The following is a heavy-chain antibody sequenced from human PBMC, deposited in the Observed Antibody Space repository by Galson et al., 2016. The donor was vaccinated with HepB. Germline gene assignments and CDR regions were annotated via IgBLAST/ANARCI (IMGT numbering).Heavy chain of an antibody. Sequence: SLRLSCAASGFTFSSYWMSWVRQAPGKGLEWVANIKQDGSEKYYVDSVKGRFTISRDNAKNSLYLQMNSLRAEDTAVYYCARDREMAAPYYYYYGMDVWGQGTTVTVSS. D-gene: IGHD5-24*01. CDR2: IKQDGSEK. CDR3: ARDREMAAPYYYYYGMDV. CDR1: GFTFSSYW. J-gene: IGHJ6*02. V-gene: IGHV3-7*01.